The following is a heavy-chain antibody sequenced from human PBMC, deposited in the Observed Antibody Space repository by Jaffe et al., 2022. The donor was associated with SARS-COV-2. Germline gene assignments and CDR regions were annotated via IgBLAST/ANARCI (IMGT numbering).Heavy chain of an antibody. CDR1: GFPFTNVR. Sequence: EVQLVETGGDLVKPGGSLRLSCAASGFPFTNVRMNWVRQAPGKGLEWVGRIKSKADGGTADYGAPVKGRFTISRDDSINTLYLQMNSLKSEDTAVYYCTTMYTYGGSGSDYWGQGTLVTVSS. CDR3: TTMYTYGGSGSDY. CDR2: IKSKADGGTA. V-gene: IGHV3-15*01. D-gene: IGHD5-18*01. J-gene: IGHJ4*02.